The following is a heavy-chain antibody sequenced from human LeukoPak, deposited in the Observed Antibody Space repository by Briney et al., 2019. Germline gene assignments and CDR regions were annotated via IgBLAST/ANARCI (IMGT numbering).Heavy chain of an antibody. CDR1: GFSLSSYW. CDR3: ARDYNGHFDY. J-gene: IGHJ4*02. CDR2: IKQDGSEK. Sequence: GGSLRLSCAASGFSLSSYWMSWVRQVPGKGLEWVANIKQDGSEKCYVDSVKGRFTISRDNARDSLYLQMNSLRVEVTALYYCARDYNGHFDYWGQGTLVTVSS. V-gene: IGHV3-7*04. D-gene: IGHD5-24*01.